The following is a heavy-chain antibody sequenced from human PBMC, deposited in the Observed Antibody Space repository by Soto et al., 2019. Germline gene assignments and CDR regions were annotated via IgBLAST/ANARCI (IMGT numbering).Heavy chain of an antibody. CDR1: GFTFSSYS. Sequence: EVQLVESGGGLVKPGGSLRLSCAASGFTFSSYSMNWVRQAPGKGLEWVSSISSSSSYIYYADSVKGRFTISRDNAKNSLYLQMNSLRAEDTAVYYCATLLAAAGKMRYYYYGMDVWGQGTTVTVSS. J-gene: IGHJ6*02. V-gene: IGHV3-21*01. D-gene: IGHD6-13*01. CDR3: ATLLAAAGKMRYYYYGMDV. CDR2: ISSSSSYI.